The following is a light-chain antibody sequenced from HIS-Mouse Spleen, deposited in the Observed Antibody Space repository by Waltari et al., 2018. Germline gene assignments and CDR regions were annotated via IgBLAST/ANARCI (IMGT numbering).Light chain of an antibody. J-gene: IGKJ5*01. V-gene: IGKV2-28*01. Sequence: IVMTQSPLSLPVTPGEPASISCRSSQSLLHSNGYNYLDWYLQKPGQSPQLLIYLGSNRASGVPDRFSGSGSGTDFTLKSSRVEAEDVGVYYCMQALQTPITFGQGTRLEIK. CDR2: LGS. CDR1: QSLLHSNGYNY. CDR3: MQALQTPIT.